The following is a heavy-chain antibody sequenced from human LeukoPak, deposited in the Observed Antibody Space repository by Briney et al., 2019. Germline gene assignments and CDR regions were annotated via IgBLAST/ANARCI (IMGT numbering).Heavy chain of an antibody. J-gene: IGHJ4*02. CDR2: IYHSGST. D-gene: IGHD3-9*01. CDR1: GGSISSYY. CDR3: AREGGPYVLRYFDWLY. V-gene: IGHV4-38-2*02. Sequence: SETLSLTCTVSGGSISSYYWTWIRQPPGKGLEWIGSIYHSGSTYYNPSLKSRVTISVDTSKNQFSLKLSSVTAADTAVYYCAREGGPYVLRYFDWLYWGQGTLVTVSS.